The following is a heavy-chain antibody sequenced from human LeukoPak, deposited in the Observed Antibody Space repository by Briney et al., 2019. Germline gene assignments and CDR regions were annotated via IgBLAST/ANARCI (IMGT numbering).Heavy chain of an antibody. CDR2: INPNSGGT. D-gene: IGHD6-13*01. V-gene: IGHV1-2*02. J-gene: IGHJ4*02. CDR1: GYTFTGCY. CDR3: ARDRRSSSLFDY. Sequence: ASVKVSCKASGYTFTGCYMHWVRQAPGQGLEWMGWINPNSGGTNYARKFQGRVTMTRDTSISTAYMELSRLRSNDTAVYYCARDRRSSSLFDYWGQGTLVTVSS.